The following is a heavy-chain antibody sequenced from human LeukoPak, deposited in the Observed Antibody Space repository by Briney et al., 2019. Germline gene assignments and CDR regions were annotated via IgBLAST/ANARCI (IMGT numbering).Heavy chain of an antibody. D-gene: IGHD6-19*01. J-gene: IGHJ4*02. CDR1: GFTFDDYG. CDR2: INWNGVST. V-gene: IGHV3-20*04. Sequence: GGSLRLSCAASGFTFDDYGMSWVRQVPGKGLEWVSDINWNGVSTGYADSVKGRFTISRDNAKNSLYLQMNSLRAEDTAVYYCARRSGIAVAGAFDYWGQGTLVTVSS. CDR3: ARRSGIAVAGAFDY.